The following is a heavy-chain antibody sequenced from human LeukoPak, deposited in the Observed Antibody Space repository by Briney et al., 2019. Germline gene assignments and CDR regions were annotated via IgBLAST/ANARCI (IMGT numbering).Heavy chain of an antibody. CDR1: GYTFTSHD. CDR3: ARGPSYYDILTGYSPPMDV. J-gene: IGHJ6*03. CDR2: MNPNSGNT. V-gene: IGHV1-8*01. Sequence: ASVKVSCKASGYTFTSHDINWVRQATGQGLEWMGWMNPNSGNTGYAQKFQGRVTMTRNTSISTAYMELSSLRSEDTAVYYCARGPSYYDILTGYSPPMDVWGKGTTVTISS. D-gene: IGHD3-9*01.